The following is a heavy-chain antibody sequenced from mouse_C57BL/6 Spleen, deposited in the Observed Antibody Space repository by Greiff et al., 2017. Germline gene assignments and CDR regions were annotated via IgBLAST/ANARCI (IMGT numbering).Heavy chain of an antibody. CDR1: GYAFSSSW. D-gene: IGHD1-1*01. J-gene: IGHJ2*01. Sequence: QVQLQQSGPELVKPGASVKISCKASGYAFSSSWMNWVKQRPGKGLEWIGRIYPGDGANNYNGKFKGKATLTADKSSSTAYMQLSSLTSEDSAVYVCARQGGSSYDYWGQGTTLTVAS. CDR3: ARQGGSSYDY. CDR2: IYPGDGAN. V-gene: IGHV1-82*01.